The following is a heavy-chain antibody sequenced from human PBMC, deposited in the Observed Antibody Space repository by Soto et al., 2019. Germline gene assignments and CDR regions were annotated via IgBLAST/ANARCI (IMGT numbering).Heavy chain of an antibody. CDR3: ARRGIAVAEYYFDY. Sequence: EVQLVESGGGLVKPGGSLRLSCAASGFTFSSYSMNWVRQAPGKGLEWVSSISSSSSYIYYADSVKGRFTISRDNAKNSLYLQMNSLRAEDTAVYYCARRGIAVAEYYFDYWGQGTLVTVSS. V-gene: IGHV3-21*01. J-gene: IGHJ4*02. CDR1: GFTFSSYS. D-gene: IGHD6-19*01. CDR2: ISSSSSYI.